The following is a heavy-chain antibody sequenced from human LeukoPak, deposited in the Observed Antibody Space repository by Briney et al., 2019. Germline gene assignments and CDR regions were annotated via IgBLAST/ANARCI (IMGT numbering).Heavy chain of an antibody. J-gene: IGHJ4*02. V-gene: IGHV3-7*01. CDR3: ARDRLLWFGELLGY. Sequence: PGGSLRLSCAASGLTFSSYWMSWVRQAPGKGLEWVANIKQDGSEKYYVDSVKGRFTITRDNAKNSLYLQMNSLRAEDTAVYYCARDRLLWFGELLGYWGQGTLVTVSS. D-gene: IGHD3-10*01. CDR2: IKQDGSEK. CDR1: GLTFSSYW.